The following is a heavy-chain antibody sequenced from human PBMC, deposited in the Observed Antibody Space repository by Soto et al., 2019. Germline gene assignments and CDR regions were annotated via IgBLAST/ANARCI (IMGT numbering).Heavy chain of an antibody. Sequence: QVQLVDSGGGLVKPGGSLRLSCAASGFSFSNYYFTYIRQAPGKGLEWIAYISSSGTITHYADSVQGRFSISRDNAKYSLSLQLNDLRVEDTAVYYCARSLLGVGDPFDLWGQGTPVLVSS. CDR2: ISSSGTIT. D-gene: IGHD2-15*01. J-gene: IGHJ3*01. CDR3: ARSLLGVGDPFDL. V-gene: IGHV3-11*01. CDR1: GFSFSNYY.